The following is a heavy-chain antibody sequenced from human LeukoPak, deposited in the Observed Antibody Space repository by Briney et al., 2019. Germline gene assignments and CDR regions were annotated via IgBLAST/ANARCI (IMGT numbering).Heavy chain of an antibody. CDR2: IYTSGGT. CDR1: GDSISSYY. CDR3: AREGNIAVALFDY. J-gene: IGHJ4*02. Sequence: SETLSLTCIVSGDSISSYYWSWIRQPAGKGLEWIGRIYTSGGTNYNPSLKSRVTMSVDTSKNHFSLKLTSVTAADTAVYYCAREGNIAVALFDYWGQGTLVTVSS. D-gene: IGHD6-19*01. V-gene: IGHV4-4*07.